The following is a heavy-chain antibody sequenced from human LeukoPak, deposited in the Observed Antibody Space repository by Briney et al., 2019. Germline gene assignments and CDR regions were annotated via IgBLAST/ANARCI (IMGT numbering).Heavy chain of an antibody. CDR1: GGSISSSSYY. V-gene: IGHV4-39*07. D-gene: IGHD3-10*01. Sequence: PSETLSLTCTVSGGSISSSSYYWGWIRQPPGKGLEWIGSIYYSGSTYYNPSLKSRVTISVDTSKNQFSLKLSSVTAADTAVYYCARDRRTKGFGELDRNYYYYYYMDVWGKGTTVTISS. CDR3: ARDRRTKGFGELDRNYYYYYYMDV. J-gene: IGHJ6*03. CDR2: IYYSGST.